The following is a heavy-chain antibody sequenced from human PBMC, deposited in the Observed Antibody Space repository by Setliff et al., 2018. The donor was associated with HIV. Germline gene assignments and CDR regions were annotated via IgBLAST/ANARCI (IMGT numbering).Heavy chain of an antibody. D-gene: IGHD2-8*01. CDR2: INHSGST. Sequence: KPSETLSLTCNVSGGSVSSPSNNWGWIRQPPGKGLEWIGQINHSGSTNYNPSLRSRVTISIGTSKNQFSLKLSSVTAADTAVYYCATGLIMAPDYWGQGSLVTVSS. J-gene: IGHJ4*02. CDR3: ATGLIMAPDY. CDR1: GGSVSSPSNN. V-gene: IGHV4-39*07.